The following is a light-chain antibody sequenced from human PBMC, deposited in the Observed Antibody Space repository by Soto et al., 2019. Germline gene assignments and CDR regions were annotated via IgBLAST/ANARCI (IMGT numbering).Light chain of an antibody. CDR3: QQYYLTPPTT. CDR2: WAS. Sequence: DIVMTQSPDSLAVSLGERATINCKSSQSVLYSSNNKNYLAWYQQKPGQPPKLLIYWASTRESGVPDRFGGSGSGTDFTLTISSLQAEDVAVYYCQQYYLTPPTTFGGGTKVEIK. J-gene: IGKJ4*01. V-gene: IGKV4-1*01. CDR1: QSVLYSSNNKNY.